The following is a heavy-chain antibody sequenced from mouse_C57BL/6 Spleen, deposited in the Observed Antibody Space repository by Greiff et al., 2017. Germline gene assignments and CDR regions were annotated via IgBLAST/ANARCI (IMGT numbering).Heavy chain of an antibody. Sequence: QVQLQQSGAELARPGASVKMSCKASGYTFTSYGISWVKQRTGQGLEWIGEIYPRSGNTYYNEKFKSKATLTADKSSSTAYMELSSLTSEDSAVYFCARGEVSAEYWDIDVWGTGTTVTVSS. CDR1: GYTFTSYG. D-gene: IGHD1-2*01. J-gene: IGHJ1*03. V-gene: IGHV1-81*01. CDR3: ARGEVSAEYWDIDV. CDR2: IYPRSGNT.